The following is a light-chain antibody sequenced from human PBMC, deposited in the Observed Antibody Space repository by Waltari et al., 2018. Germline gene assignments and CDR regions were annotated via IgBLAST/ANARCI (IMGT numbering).Light chain of an antibody. CDR1: SDDIGAYNY. CDR3: TSYTTISTRV. V-gene: IGLV2-14*01. Sequence: QSALTQPASVSGSLGQSITIPCTGTSDDIGAYNYVSWLQQLPGRAPKVIISEVSDRPSGVSNRFSGSKSGNTASLTISGLQTEDEADYYCTSYTTISTRVFGSGTRVTVL. J-gene: IGLJ1*01. CDR2: EVS.